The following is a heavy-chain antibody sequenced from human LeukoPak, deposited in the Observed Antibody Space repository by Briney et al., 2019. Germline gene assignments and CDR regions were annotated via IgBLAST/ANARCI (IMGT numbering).Heavy chain of an antibody. V-gene: IGHV4-39*01. CDR1: GDSISSSSYC. J-gene: IGHJ4*02. Sequence: SETLSLTCTVSGDSISSSSYCWDWIRQPPGKGLEWIGNIYNSANTHYNPSLKTRITMSVDTSKNQFSLKLNSVTAADTGIYYCARQASVVAGIFDYWGQGTLVTVSS. CDR3: ARQASVVAGIFDY. CDR2: IYNSANT. D-gene: IGHD6-19*01.